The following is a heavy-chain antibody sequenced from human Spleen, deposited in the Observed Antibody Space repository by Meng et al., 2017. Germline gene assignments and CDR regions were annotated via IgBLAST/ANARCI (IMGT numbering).Heavy chain of an antibody. CDR1: GDSISSDYF. D-gene: IGHD3-16*01. Sequence: QVQLQESGPGLVKPSQTLSLTCTVSGDSISSDYFWSWIRQPPGKGLEWIGYIYHGGGPQSNPSLGGRRPISITTAKNQFPLKLGLFTGPGPGVYLLKTLPGGGGGLGSWGQGTLVTVSS. CDR3: KTLPGGGGGLGS. V-gene: IGHV4-30-4*01. CDR2: IYHGGGP. J-gene: IGHJ5*02.